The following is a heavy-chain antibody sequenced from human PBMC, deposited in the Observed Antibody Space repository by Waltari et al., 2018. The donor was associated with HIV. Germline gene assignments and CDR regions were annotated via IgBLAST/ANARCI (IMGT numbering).Heavy chain of an antibody. CDR1: GICFSACG. V-gene: IGHV3-30*04. D-gene: IGHD1-7*01. Sequence: QLLLAEPGGAAGPPWRCLRLSRLLYGICFSACGVHWVRQARGKGLELVTSVSSDGSHKYYADSVKGRFTISRDTDRNTLYLQMNILRVEDTAVYYCARESAPRTPYYFDYWGQGTLVTVTS. J-gene: IGHJ4*02. CDR3: ARESAPRTPYYFDY. CDR2: VSSDGSHK.